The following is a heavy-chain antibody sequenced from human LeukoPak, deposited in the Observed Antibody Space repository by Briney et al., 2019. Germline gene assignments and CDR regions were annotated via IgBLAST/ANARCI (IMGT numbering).Heavy chain of an antibody. J-gene: IGHJ6*03. V-gene: IGHV4-39*02. CDR1: GGSISSSSYY. CDR3: ARGRNTMVRGAIGAETRYYYSYYMDV. D-gene: IGHD3-10*01. CDR2: INHSGIT. Sequence: SETLSLTCTVSGGSISSSSYYWGWIRQPPGKGLEWFGEINHSGITNYNPSLKSRGTISVDTSKNHFSLKLSSVTAADTALYYCARGRNTMVRGAIGAETRYYYSYYMDVWGKGTTVTVSS.